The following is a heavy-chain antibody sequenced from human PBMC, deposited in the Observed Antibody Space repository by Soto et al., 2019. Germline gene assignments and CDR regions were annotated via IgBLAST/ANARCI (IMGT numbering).Heavy chain of an antibody. Sequence: ASVKVSCKASGYTFTSYAMHWVRQAPGQRLEWMGWINAGNGNTKYSQKFQGRVTITRDTSASTAYMELSSLRSEDTAEYYCAKGGAIVAAGTRVYLYNAMDVWGQGTTVTAP. CDR2: INAGNGNT. CDR3: AKGGAIVAAGTRVYLYNAMDV. D-gene: IGHD1-26*01. V-gene: IGHV1-3*01. J-gene: IGHJ6*02. CDR1: GYTFTSYA.